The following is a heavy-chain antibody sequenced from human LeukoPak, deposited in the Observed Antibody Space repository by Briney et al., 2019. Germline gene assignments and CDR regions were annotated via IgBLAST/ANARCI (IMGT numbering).Heavy chain of an antibody. J-gene: IGHJ3*02. D-gene: IGHD3-22*01. Sequence: ASVKVSCKASGYTFTSYAMHWVRQAPGQRLEWMGWINAGNGSTKYSQKFQGRVTITRDTSASTAYMELSSLRSEDTAVYYCARSSGYPSDAFDIWGQGTMVTVSS. CDR3: ARSSGYPSDAFDI. V-gene: IGHV1-3*01. CDR1: GYTFTSYA. CDR2: INAGNGST.